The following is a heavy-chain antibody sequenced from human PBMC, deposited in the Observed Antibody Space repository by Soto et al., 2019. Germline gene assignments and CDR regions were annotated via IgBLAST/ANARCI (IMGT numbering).Heavy chain of an antibody. Sequence: QVQLVESGGGVVQPGRSLRLSCAASGFTFSSYGMHWVRQAPGKGLEWVAIISYDEINKYYADSVKGRFTISRDNSKNTLYLQMNSLRAEDTVVYYCAKSVYNWNDGFFDYWGQGTLVTVSS. J-gene: IGHJ4*02. CDR1: GFTFSSYG. V-gene: IGHV3-30*18. CDR3: AKSVYNWNDGFFDY. D-gene: IGHD1-1*01. CDR2: ISYDEINK.